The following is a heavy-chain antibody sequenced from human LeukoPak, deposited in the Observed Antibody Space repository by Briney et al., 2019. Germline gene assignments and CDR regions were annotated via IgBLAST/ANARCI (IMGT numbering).Heavy chain of an antibody. J-gene: IGHJ4*02. CDR2: IDHSGST. CDR3: ARRSYFDY. Sequence: PSETLSLTRAVYGGSFSGYYWSWVRQPPGKGLEWIGEIDHSGSTNYNPSLKSRVTISKDTSKNQFPLKLSSVTAADTAVYYCARRSYFDYWGQGTLVTVSS. CDR1: GGSFSGYY. V-gene: IGHV4-34*01.